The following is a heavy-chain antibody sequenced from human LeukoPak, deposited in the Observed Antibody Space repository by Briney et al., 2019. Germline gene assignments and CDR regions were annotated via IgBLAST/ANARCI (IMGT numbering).Heavy chain of an antibody. CDR3: ASTERGDIP. V-gene: IGHV3-48*04. Sequence: GGSLRLSCAAAGFNFNSYGMHWVRQAPGKGLEWVSYISSSGSTIYYADSVKGRFTISRDNAKNSLYLQMNSLRAEDTAVYYCASTERGDIPWGQGTLVTVSS. CDR1: GFNFNSYG. J-gene: IGHJ5*02. D-gene: IGHD2-15*01. CDR2: ISSSGSTI.